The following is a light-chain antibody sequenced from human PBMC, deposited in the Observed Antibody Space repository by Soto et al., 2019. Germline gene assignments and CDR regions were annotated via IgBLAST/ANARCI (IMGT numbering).Light chain of an antibody. Sequence: QSALAQPASVSGSPGQSITITCTGTSSDVGSDVLVSWYQQHPGKAPTLILYDVNPRPSGVSGLFSGSKSGNSASLTISGLQAEDEADYHDSSYTTTSPHVVFGGGTKLTVL. V-gene: IGLV2-14*03. CDR1: SSDVGSDVL. CDR3: SSYTTTSPHVV. CDR2: DVN. J-gene: IGLJ3*02.